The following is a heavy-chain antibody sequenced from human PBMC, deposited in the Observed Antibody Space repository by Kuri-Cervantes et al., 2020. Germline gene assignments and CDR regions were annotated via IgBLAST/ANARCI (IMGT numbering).Heavy chain of an antibody. CDR1: GGSFSGDY. CDR2: MYYSGST. J-gene: IGHJ4*02. V-gene: IGHV4-34*01. CDR3: ARGGRVRRDYGGKSIDY. Sequence: SETLSLTCDVYGGSFSGDYWNWIRQPPGKGLEWIGGMYYSGSTYYNPSLKSRVTISVDTSKNQFSLKLSSVTAADSAVYYCARGGRVRRDYGGKSIDYWGQGTLVTVSS. D-gene: IGHD4-23*01.